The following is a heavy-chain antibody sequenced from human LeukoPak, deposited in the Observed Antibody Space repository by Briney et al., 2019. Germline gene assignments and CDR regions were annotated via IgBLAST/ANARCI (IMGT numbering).Heavy chain of an antibody. J-gene: IGHJ4*02. D-gene: IGHD6-19*01. CDR3: ARSRLAVADSYYFDY. CDR2: IIPIFGTA. Sequence: SVKVSCKASGGTFSSYAISWVRQAPGQRLEWMGGIIPIFGTANYAQKFQGRVTITADESTSTAYMELSSLRSEDTAVYYCARSRLAVADSYYFDYWGRGTLVTVSS. CDR1: GGTFSSYA. V-gene: IGHV1-69*01.